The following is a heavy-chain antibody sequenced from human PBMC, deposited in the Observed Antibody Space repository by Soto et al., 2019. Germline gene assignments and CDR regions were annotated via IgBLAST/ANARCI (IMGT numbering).Heavy chain of an antibody. CDR2: MNTNSGNK. CDR3: ARVPGSLDP. D-gene: IGHD3-10*01. V-gene: IGHV1-8*01. Sequence: EASVKVSCKASGYTFTSYDINWVRQATGQGLEWMGWMNTNSGNKGYAQKFQGRVTMTMDTSISTVYMELNSLTSEDTAVYYCARVPGSLDPWGQGTLVTVSS. J-gene: IGHJ5*02. CDR1: GYTFTSYD.